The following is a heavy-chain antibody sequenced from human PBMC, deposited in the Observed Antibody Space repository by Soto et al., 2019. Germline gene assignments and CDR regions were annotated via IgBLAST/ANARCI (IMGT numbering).Heavy chain of an antibody. J-gene: IGHJ4*02. CDR1: YSSITDEY. D-gene: IGHD3-22*01. Sequence: SVTLSLTCNVSYSSITDEYWAWIRQSPGKGLEWIAFSHYTGSTSYNPSLESRVAISVDTSKNQVSLKLSSVTAADTAVYYCARHGMDYYDSSGYYYSPYYFDYWGQGTLVTVSS. CDR3: ARHGMDYYDSSGYYYSPYYFDY. CDR2: SHYTGST. V-gene: IGHV4-59*08.